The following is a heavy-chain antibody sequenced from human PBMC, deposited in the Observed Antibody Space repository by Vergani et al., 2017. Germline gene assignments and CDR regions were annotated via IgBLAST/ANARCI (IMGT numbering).Heavy chain of an antibody. CDR2: INPNSGGT. CDR3: AGGFRGHYYDYYMDV. D-gene: IGHD3-10*01. CDR1: GYTFTGYY. V-gene: IGHV1-2*02. J-gene: IGHJ6*03. Sequence: QVQLVQSGAEVKKPGASVKVSCKASGYTFTGYYMHWVRQAPGQGLEWMGWINPNSGGTNYAQKFQGRVTMTRDTSISTAYMELSSLRSEDTAVYYCAGGFRGHYYDYYMDVWGKGTTVTVSS.